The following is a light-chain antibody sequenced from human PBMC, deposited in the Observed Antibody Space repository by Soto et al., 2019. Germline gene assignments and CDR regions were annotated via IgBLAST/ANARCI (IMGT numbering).Light chain of an antibody. CDR3: SSYTISSTLVV. CDR1: NIDVGGYNY. CDR2: EVT. J-gene: IGLJ3*02. V-gene: IGLV2-14*01. Sequence: QSGLTQPASVSGSPGQSITISCTGTNIDVGGYNYVSWYQQHPGKAPKLMIYEVTYRPSGVSNRFSGSKSGNTASLTISGRQAEDEADYYCSSYTISSTLVVFGGGTKLTVL.